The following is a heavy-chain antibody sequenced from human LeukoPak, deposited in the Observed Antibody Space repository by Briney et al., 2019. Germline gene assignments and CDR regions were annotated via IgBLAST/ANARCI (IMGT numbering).Heavy chain of an antibody. V-gene: IGHV4-59*01. CDR2: IYYSGST. CDR3: ARSQLQSIIDS. J-gene: IGHJ4*02. CDR1: GGSISSYY. Sequence: SETLSLTCTVSGGSISSYYWSWIRQPPGKGLEWIGYIYYSGSTNYNPSLKSRVTISVDTSKNQFSLKLSSVTAADTAVYYCARSQLQSIIDSWGQGTLVTVSS. D-gene: IGHD4-11*01.